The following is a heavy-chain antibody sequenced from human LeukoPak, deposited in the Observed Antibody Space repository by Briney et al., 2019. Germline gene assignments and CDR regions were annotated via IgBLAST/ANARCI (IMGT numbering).Heavy chain of an antibody. CDR1: GFTFSSYS. J-gene: IGHJ4*02. Sequence: GGSLRLSCAASGFTFSSYSMNWVRQAPGKGLEWVSSISSSSSYIYYADSVKGRFTISRDNAKNSLYLQMNSLRAEDTAVYYCARELSNYYGSGSPYKGSDYWGQGTLVTVSS. D-gene: IGHD3-10*01. CDR3: ARELSNYYGSGSPYKGSDY. CDR2: ISSSSSYI. V-gene: IGHV3-21*01.